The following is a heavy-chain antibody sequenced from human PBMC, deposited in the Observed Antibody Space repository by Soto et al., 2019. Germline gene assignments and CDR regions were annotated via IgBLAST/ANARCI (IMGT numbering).Heavy chain of an antibody. Sequence: GGSLRLSCAASGFTFSSYGMHWVRQAPGKGLEWVEVIWYDGSNKYYADSVKGRFTISRDNSKNTLYLQMNSLRAEDTAVYYCAKDSDSSRRYYYYYGMDVWGQGTTVTVSS. D-gene: IGHD2-21*01. CDR2: IWYDGSNK. CDR1: GFTFSSYG. V-gene: IGHV3-30*02. J-gene: IGHJ6*02. CDR3: AKDSDSSRRYYYYYGMDV.